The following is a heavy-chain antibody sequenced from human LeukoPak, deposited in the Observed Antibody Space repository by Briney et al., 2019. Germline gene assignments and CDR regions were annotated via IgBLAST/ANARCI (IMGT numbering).Heavy chain of an antibody. CDR2: ICGRGDRI. CDR1: VLTISSSG. CDR3: ARDGFNDRSRDNDGFHM. D-gene: IGHD1-1*01. V-gene: IGHV3-23*01. J-gene: IGHJ3*02. Sequence: GGSLRLSCAASVLTISSSGMSWVRQAPGKGVEWGSAICGRGDRIHNADSVRGRFTISRDTSKDTLYLQMNSLRADDTAVYYCARDGFNDRSRDNDGFHMWGQGTMVTVSS.